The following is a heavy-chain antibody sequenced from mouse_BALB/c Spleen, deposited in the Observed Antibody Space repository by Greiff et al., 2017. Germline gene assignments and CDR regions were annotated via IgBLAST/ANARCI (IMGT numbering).Heavy chain of an antibody. Sequence: EVQLQQSGPGLVKPSQSLSLTCSVTGYSITSGYYWNWIRQFPGNKLEWMGYISYDGSNNYNPSLKNRISITRDTSKNQFFLKLNSVTTEDTATYYCARERTGFAYWGQGTLVTVSA. CDR3: ARERTGFAY. CDR1: GYSITSGYY. CDR2: ISYDGSN. V-gene: IGHV3-6*02. J-gene: IGHJ3*01.